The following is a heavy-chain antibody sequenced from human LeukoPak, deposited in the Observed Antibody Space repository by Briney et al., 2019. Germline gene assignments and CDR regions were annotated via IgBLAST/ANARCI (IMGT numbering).Heavy chain of an antibody. Sequence: SETLSLTCTVSGGSISSSSYYWGCIRQPPGKVLGWSGYNYYSGSTNNNPSLKSRVTISVDTAKNQFSLKLSSVTAADTAVYYCAGGLNYSGSFYVDAFDIWGQGTMVTVSS. D-gene: IGHD1-26*01. CDR2: NYYSGST. V-gene: IGHV4-61*05. CDR3: AGGLNYSGSFYVDAFDI. CDR1: GGSISSSSYY. J-gene: IGHJ3*02.